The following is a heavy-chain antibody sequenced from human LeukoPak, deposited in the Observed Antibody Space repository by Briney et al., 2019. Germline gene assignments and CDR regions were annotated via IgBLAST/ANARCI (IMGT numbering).Heavy chain of an antibody. Sequence: GGSLRLTCAASGFTFSRFAMSWVRQAPGKGLEWVSGISGSGDSTYYADSVKGRFTISRDNSKNTLYLQMNGLRAEDTAVYYCATYRRGYHDSSESYYFDYWGQGTLVTVSS. CDR3: ATYRRGYHDSSESYYFDY. J-gene: IGHJ4*02. V-gene: IGHV3-23*01. CDR1: GFTFSRFA. CDR2: ISGSGDST. D-gene: IGHD3-22*01.